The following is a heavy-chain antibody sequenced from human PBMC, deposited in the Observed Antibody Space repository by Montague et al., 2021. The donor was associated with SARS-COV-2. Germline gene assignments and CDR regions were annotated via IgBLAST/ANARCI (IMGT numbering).Heavy chain of an antibody. D-gene: IGHD1-1*01. Sequence: VKPTQTLTLTCTFSGFSLSTSGMCVSWIRQPPGKALEWLALIDWDDDKYYSTSLKTRLTTSKDTSKNQVVLTMTNMDPVDTATYYCARINSDPLDYYYYGMDVWGQGTTVTVSS. J-gene: IGHJ6*02. CDR2: IDWDDDK. CDR3: ARINSDPLDYYYYGMDV. V-gene: IGHV2-70*01. CDR1: GFSLSTSGMC.